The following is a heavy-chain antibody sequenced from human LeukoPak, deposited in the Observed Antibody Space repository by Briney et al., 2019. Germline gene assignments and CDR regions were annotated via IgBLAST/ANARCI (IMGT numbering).Heavy chain of an antibody. CDR1: GYTFTGYY. D-gene: IGHD3-10*01. Sequence: ASVKVSCKASGYTFTGYYMHWVRQAPGQGREWMGWINPNSGGTNYAQKFQGRVTMTRDTSISTAYMELSRLRSDDTAVYYCARADVYYYGSGSYYYRNYYYYMDVWGKGTTVTVSS. J-gene: IGHJ6*03. V-gene: IGHV1-2*02. CDR3: ARADVYYYGSGSYYYRNYYYYMDV. CDR2: INPNSGGT.